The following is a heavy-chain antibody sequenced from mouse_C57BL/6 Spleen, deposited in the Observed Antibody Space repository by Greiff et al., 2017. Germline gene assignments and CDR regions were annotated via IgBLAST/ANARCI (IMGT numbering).Heavy chain of an antibody. D-gene: IGHD1-1*01. V-gene: IGHV14-1*01. CDR3: TTNYGSSHWYFDV. CDR1: GFNINDYY. J-gene: IGHJ1*03. Sequence: EVQLQQSGAELVRPGASVKLSCTASGFNINDYYMHWVKQRPEQGLEWIGRIDPEDGDTEYAPKFQGKATMTADTSSNTAYLQLSSLTSEDTAVYYCTTNYGSSHWYFDVWGTGTTVTVSS. CDR2: IDPEDGDT.